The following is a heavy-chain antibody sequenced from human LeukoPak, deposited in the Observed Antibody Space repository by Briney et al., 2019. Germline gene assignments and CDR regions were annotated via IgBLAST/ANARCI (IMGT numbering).Heavy chain of an antibody. CDR1: GGSISSGDYY. D-gene: IGHD1-1*01. CDR2: IYYSGRT. J-gene: IGHJ3*02. Sequence: SETLSLTCTVSGGSISSGDYYWSWIRQPRGKGLEWIGYIYYSGRTYYNPSLKSQVTISVDTSKNQFSLKLSSVTAADTAVYYCARVGTALEAFDIWGQGTMVTVSS. V-gene: IGHV4-30-4*02. CDR3: ARVGTALEAFDI.